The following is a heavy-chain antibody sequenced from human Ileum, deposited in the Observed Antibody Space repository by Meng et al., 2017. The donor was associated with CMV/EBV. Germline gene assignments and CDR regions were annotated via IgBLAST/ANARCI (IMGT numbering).Heavy chain of an antibody. D-gene: IGHD6-13*01. CDR3: AKGLAAARFDA. CDR2: ISGGGGTT. V-gene: IGHV3-23*01. J-gene: IGHJ5*02. Sequence: SCTASGFAFNTFVMSWFRQAPGKGLEWVSGISGGGGTTYFADSVKGRFTISKDNSKNTLYLQMNSLRVEDTAVYYCAKGLAAARFDAWGQGTLVTVSS. CDR1: GFAFNTFV.